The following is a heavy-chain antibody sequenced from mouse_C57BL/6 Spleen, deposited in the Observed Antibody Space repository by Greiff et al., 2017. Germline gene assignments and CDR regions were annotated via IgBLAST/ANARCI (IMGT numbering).Heavy chain of an antibody. Sequence: QVQLQQPGAELVKPGASVKLSCKASGYTFTSYWMHWVKQRPGQGLEWIGMIHPNSGSTNYNEKFKSKATLTVDKSSSTAYMQLSSLTSEDSAVXYCAREYGNYGGRFAYWGQGTLVTVSA. J-gene: IGHJ3*01. CDR3: AREYGNYGGRFAY. D-gene: IGHD2-1*01. CDR1: GYTFTSYW. V-gene: IGHV1-64*01. CDR2: IHPNSGST.